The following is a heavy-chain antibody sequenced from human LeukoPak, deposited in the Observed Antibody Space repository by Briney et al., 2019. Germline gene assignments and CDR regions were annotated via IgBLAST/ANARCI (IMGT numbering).Heavy chain of an antibody. J-gene: IGHJ4*02. Sequence: NAGGSLRLSCAASGFTFSDYYMSWIRQAPGKGREWVLYISSSGSTIYYADSVKGRFTISRDNSKNTLYLQMNSLRAEDTAVYYCAKSGSKRGGSNYFDYWGQGTLVTVSS. CDR3: AKSGSKRGGSNYFDY. D-gene: IGHD3-10*01. CDR1: GFTFSDYY. V-gene: IGHV3-11*04. CDR2: ISSSGSTI.